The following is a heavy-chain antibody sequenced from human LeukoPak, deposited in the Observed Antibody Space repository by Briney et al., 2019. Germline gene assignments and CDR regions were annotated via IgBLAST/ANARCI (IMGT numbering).Heavy chain of an antibody. CDR1: GYTFTSYD. V-gene: IGHV1-8*02. CDR2: MNPNSGNT. Sequence: ASVKVSCKASGYTFTSYDINWVRQATGQGLEWMGWMNPNSGNTGYAQKFQGRVTMTRDMSTSTVYMELSSLRSEDTAVYYCARDLGDLVVGRTNWFDPWGQGTLVTVSS. D-gene: IGHD2-15*01. J-gene: IGHJ5*02. CDR3: ARDLGDLVVGRTNWFDP.